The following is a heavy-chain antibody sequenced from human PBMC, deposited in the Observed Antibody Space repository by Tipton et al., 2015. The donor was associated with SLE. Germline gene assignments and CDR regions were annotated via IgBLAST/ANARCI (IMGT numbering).Heavy chain of an antibody. CDR1: DSSINIDYY. D-gene: IGHD1-26*01. CDR2: VFHSGAT. Sequence: TLSLTCIVSDSSINIDYYWAWIRQPPGKGLEWIGSVFHSGATYYNPSLKSRVTISLVTSKTQLSVKLTSVTAADTAVYYCARVSLGGSTDHFDHWGQGTLVTVSS. CDR3: ARVSLGGSTDHFDH. V-gene: IGHV4-38-2*02. J-gene: IGHJ4*02.